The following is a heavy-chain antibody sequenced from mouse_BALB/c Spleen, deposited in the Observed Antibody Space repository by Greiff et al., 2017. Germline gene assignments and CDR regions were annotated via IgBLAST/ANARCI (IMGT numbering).Heavy chain of an antibody. CDR1: GFTFNTYA. V-gene: IGHV10-1*02. CDR2: IRSKSNNYAT. D-gene: IGHD3-1*01. J-gene: IGHJ3*01. CDR3: VRDSSGYAWFAY. Sequence: EVQLVESGGGLVQPKGSLKLSCAASGFTFNTYAMNWVRQAPGKGLEWVARIRSKSNNYATHYADSVKDRFTISRDDSQSMLYLQMNNLKTEDTAMYYCVRDSSGYAWFAYWGQGTLVTVSA.